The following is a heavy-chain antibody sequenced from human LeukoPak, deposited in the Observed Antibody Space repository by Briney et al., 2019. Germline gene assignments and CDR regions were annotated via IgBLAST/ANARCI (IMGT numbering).Heavy chain of an antibody. CDR1: GFTFSSYA. D-gene: IGHD6-13*01. CDR3: AKDRPYSSSPLIPQRPSVLSN. Sequence: GGSLRLSCAASGFTFSSYAMSWVRQAPGKGLEWVSAISGSGGSTYYADSVKGRFTISRDNSKNTLYLQMNSLRAEDTAVYYCAKDRPYSSSPLIPQRPSVLSNWGQGTLVTVSS. CDR2: ISGSGGST. V-gene: IGHV3-23*01. J-gene: IGHJ4*02.